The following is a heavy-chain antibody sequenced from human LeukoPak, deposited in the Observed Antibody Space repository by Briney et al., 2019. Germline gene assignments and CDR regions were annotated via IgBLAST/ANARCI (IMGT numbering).Heavy chain of an antibody. D-gene: IGHD5-12*01. Sequence: GGSLRLSCAASGFTFSSYAMHWARQAPGKGLEWVAVISYDGSNKYYADSVKGRFTISRDNSKNTLYVQMNSLRAEDTAIYYCARRGGTVATIGDDFDYWGQGTVVTVSS. CDR2: ISYDGSNK. J-gene: IGHJ4*02. CDR1: GFTFSSYA. CDR3: ARRGGTVATIGDDFDY. V-gene: IGHV3-30*04.